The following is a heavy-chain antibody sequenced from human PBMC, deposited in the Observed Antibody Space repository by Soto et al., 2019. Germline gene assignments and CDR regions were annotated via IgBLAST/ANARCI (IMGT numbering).Heavy chain of an antibody. Sequence: GGSLRLSCTASGFTFGDYAMSWVRQAPGKGLEWVGFIRSKAYGGTTEYAASVKGRFTISRDDSKSIAYLQMNSLKTEDTAVYCCTRDLEWLRLGWFDPWGQGTLVTVSS. CDR2: IRSKAYGGTT. CDR3: TRDLEWLRLGWFDP. CDR1: GFTFGDYA. J-gene: IGHJ5*02. D-gene: IGHD5-12*01. V-gene: IGHV3-49*04.